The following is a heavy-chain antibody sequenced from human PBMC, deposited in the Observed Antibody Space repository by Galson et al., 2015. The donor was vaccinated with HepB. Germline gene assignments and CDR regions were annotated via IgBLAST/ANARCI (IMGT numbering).Heavy chain of an antibody. CDR2: INPNSGGT. CDR3: ARVPLTNDISINDALDF. Sequence: SVKVSCKASGYTFTGYYTHWVRQAPGQGLEWMGRINPNSGGTNYAQKFQGRVTMTRDTSISTAYMELSRLRSDDTAVYYCARVPLTNDISINDALDFWGQGTRVTASS. J-gene: IGHJ3*01. D-gene: IGHD3-9*01. CDR1: GYTFTGYY. V-gene: IGHV1-2*06.